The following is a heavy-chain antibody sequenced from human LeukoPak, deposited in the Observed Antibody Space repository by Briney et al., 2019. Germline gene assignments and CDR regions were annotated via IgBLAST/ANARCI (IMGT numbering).Heavy chain of an antibody. D-gene: IGHD2-15*01. Sequence: GGSLQISCQGSGSPFTSYWITWVRQVPGKGLEWMGRIDPSDSYTNYSPSFQGHVTISADKSISTAYLQWSSLKASDTAMYYCARPDRGSAFDIWGQGTMVTVSS. V-gene: IGHV5-10-1*01. CDR3: ARPDRGSAFDI. J-gene: IGHJ3*02. CDR1: GSPFTSYW. CDR2: IDPSDSYT.